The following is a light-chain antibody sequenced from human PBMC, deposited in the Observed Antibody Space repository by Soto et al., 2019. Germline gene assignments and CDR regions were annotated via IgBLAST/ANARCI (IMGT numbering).Light chain of an antibody. CDR3: QKYNSAPLT. V-gene: IGKV2-28*01. CDR2: LGS. Sequence: IVMTQSPLSLPVTPGEPASISCRSSQSLLRTNGYNYLDWYLQKPRQSPQVLVYLGSNRSSGVPDRFSGSGSGTDFTLTISSLQPEDVATYYCQKYNSAPLTFGGGTKVDIK. J-gene: IGKJ4*01. CDR1: QSLLRTNGYNY.